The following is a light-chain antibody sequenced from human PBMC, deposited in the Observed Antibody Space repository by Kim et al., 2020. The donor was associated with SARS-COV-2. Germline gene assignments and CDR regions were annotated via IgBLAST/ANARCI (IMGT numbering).Light chain of an antibody. CDR3: QQYYSTPWT. CDR2: WAS. V-gene: IGKV4-1*01. Sequence: DIVMTQSPDSLAVSLGERATINCNSSQSVLYSSNNKNYLAWYQQKPGQPPKLLIYWASTRESGVPDRFSGSGSRTDFTLTISSLQAEDVAVYYCQQYYSTPWTFGQGTKVDIK. CDR1: QSVLYSSNNKNY. J-gene: IGKJ1*01.